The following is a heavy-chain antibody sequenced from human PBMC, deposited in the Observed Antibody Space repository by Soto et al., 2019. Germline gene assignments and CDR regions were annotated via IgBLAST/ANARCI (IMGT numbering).Heavy chain of an antibody. CDR2: IYYSGST. CDR3: ARDGVEGYYYYGMDV. J-gene: IGHJ6*02. CDR1: GGSISSGGYY. V-gene: IGHV4-31*03. D-gene: IGHD2-15*01. Sequence: QVQLQESGPGLVKPSQTLSLTCTVSGGSISSGGYYWSWIRQHPGKGLEWIGYIYYSGSTYYNPSLKSRVTISVDTSKNQFSLKLSSVTAADTAVYYCARDGVEGYYYYGMDVWGQGTTVTVSS.